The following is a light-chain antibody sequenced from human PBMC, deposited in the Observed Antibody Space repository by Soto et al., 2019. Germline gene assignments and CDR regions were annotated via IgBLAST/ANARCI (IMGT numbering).Light chain of an antibody. CDR2: GAS. CDR1: QSVSSR. CDR3: QQYNSYSEA. Sequence: EIVMTQSPATLSVSPGERVTLSCRASQSVSSRLAWYQQKPGQSPRLLIYGASTRATGIPARFSGSGSGTEFTLTISSLQSEDFAVYYCQQYNSYSEAFGQGTKVDI. J-gene: IGKJ1*01. V-gene: IGKV3-15*01.